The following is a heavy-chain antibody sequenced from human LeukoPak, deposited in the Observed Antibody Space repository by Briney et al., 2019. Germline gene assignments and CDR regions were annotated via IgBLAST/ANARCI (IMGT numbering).Heavy chain of an antibody. D-gene: IGHD6-19*01. CDR1: GFTFSSYS. CDR3: ARTPYSSGWYVY. CDR2: ISSSSSYI. Sequence: GGSLRLSCAASGFTFSSYSMNWVCQAPGKGLEWVSSISSSSSYIYYADSVKGRFTISRDNSKNTLYLQMNSLRAEDTAVYYCARTPYSSGWYVYWGQGTLVTVSS. V-gene: IGHV3-21*01. J-gene: IGHJ4*02.